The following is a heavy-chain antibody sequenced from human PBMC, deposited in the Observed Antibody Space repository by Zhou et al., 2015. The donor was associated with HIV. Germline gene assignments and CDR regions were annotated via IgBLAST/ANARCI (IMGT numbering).Heavy chain of an antibody. V-gene: IGHV3-30-3*01. D-gene: IGHD2-2*02. CDR1: GFTFSNFA. J-gene: IGHJ4*02. Sequence: QVQLVESGGGVVQPGKSLRLSCAASGFTFSNFAVHWVRQAPGKGLEWVAVMSYDGINKYYADSVKGRFTISRDNSKNTLYLQMNSLRTEDTAIYYCARDSYCSGTSCYNGDPFNYWGQGTLVTVSS. CDR2: MSYDGINK. CDR3: ARDSYCSGTSCYNGDPFNY.